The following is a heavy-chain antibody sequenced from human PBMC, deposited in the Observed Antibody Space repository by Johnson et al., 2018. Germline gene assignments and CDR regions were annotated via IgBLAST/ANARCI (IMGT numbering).Heavy chain of an antibody. V-gene: IGHV3-11*04. CDR2: ISSSGSTI. J-gene: IGHJ3*02. CDR1: GFTFSDYY. Sequence: VQLVESGGGLVKPGGSLRLSCAASGFTFSDYYMSWIRQAPGKGLEWVSYISSSGSTIYYADSVKGRFTISRDNAKNSLYLQMNSVRAEDRPVYYCAREIGGSYYPNDAFDIWGQGTMVTVSS. D-gene: IGHD1-26*01. CDR3: AREIGGSYYPNDAFDI.